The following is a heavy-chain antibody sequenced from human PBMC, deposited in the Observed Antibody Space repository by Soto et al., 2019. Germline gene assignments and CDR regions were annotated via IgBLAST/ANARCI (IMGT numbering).Heavy chain of an antibody. D-gene: IGHD7-27*01. CDR3: EVHLGYYYGMDV. Sequence: GASVKVSCKASGYTFTSYYMHWVRQAPGQGLEWMGIINPSGGSTSYAQKFQGRVTMTRDTSTSTVYMELSSLRSEDTAVYYYEVHLGYYYGMDVWGQGTTVTVSS. V-gene: IGHV1-46*01. CDR1: GYTFTSYY. J-gene: IGHJ6*02. CDR2: INPSGGST.